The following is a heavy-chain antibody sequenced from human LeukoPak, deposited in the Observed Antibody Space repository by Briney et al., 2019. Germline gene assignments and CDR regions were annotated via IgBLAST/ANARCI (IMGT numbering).Heavy chain of an antibody. Sequence: SVKVSCKASGGTFSSYAISWVRQAPGQGLEWMGRVIPILGIANYAQKFQGRVTITADKSTSTAYMELSSLRSEDTAVYYCARAISGDWFDPWGQGTLVTVSS. CDR2: VIPILGIA. CDR1: GGTFSSYA. V-gene: IGHV1-69*04. CDR3: ARAISGDWFDP. J-gene: IGHJ5*02. D-gene: IGHD7-27*01.